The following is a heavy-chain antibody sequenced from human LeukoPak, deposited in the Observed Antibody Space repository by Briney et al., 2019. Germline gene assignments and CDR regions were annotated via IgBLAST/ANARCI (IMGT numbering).Heavy chain of an antibody. Sequence: SETLSLTCAVSGYSISSGYYWGWIRQPPGKGLEWIGSIYHSGSTFYNPSLKSRVTISADTSKNQFSLTLSSVTAADTAVYYCARPQGATAMVAFVIWGQGTMVTVSS. CDR3: ARPQGATAMVAFVI. V-gene: IGHV4-38-2*01. CDR2: IYHSGST. CDR1: GYSISSGYY. D-gene: IGHD2-2*01. J-gene: IGHJ3*02.